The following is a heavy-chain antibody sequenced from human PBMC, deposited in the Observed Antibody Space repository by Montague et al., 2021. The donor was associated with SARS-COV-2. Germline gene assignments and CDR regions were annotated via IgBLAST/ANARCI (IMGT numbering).Heavy chain of an antibody. Sequence: SLRLSCAASGFPFNTYTMTWVRQAPGKGLEWVSSIFGSGAGTYYADSMQGRVTISRDNSKNTLYLQLHSLRADDTAVYYCAKNGGSGSLVHWYFDLWGRGTPVAVSS. CDR1: GFPFNTYT. V-gene: IGHV3-23*01. J-gene: IGHJ2*01. CDR3: AKNGGSGSLVHWYFDL. CDR2: IFGSGAGT. D-gene: IGHD3-16*01.